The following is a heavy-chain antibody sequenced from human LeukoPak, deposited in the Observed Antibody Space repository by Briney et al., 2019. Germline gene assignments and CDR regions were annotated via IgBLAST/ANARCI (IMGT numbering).Heavy chain of an antibody. D-gene: IGHD2/OR15-2a*01. CDR1: GFTFSSYA. V-gene: IGHV3-64*01. J-gene: IGHJ6*02. Sequence: GGSLRLSCAASGFTFSSYAMHWVRQAPGKGLEYVSAISSNGGSTYYANSVKGRFTISRDNSKNTLYLQMGSLRAEDMAVYYCARVGQYRSGFYYGMDVWGQGTTVTVSS. CDR3: ARVGQYRSGFYYGMDV. CDR2: ISSNGGST.